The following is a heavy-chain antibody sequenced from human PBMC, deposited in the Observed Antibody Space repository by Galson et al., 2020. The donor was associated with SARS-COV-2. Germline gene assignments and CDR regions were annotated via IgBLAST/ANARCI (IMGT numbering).Heavy chain of an antibody. CDR3: TGVNNGYDYVDY. J-gene: IGHJ4*02. CDR1: GGSISSGDYY. D-gene: IGHD2-8*01. V-gene: IGHV4-31*01. Sequence: SETLSLTCTVSGGSISSGDYYWSWIRQHPGKGLEWIGYIYYTGSSYYNPSLKSPVTISVDTSKSPVSLKLSSVTAADTAVYYCTGVNNGYDYVDYWGQETLVAVSS. CDR2: IYYTGSS.